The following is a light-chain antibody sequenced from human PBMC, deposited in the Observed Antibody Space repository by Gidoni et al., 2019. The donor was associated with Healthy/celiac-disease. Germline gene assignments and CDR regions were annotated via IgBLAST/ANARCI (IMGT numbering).Light chain of an antibody. CDR2: GNS. Sequence: QSVLTQPPSVSGAPGQRVTISCTGSSSNIGAGSDVHWYQQLPGTAPKLLIHGNSNRPSGVPDRFSGSKSGTSASLAITGLQAEDEADYYCQSYDSSLSGLWVFGGGTKLTVL. J-gene: IGLJ3*02. CDR1: SSNIGAGSD. V-gene: IGLV1-40*01. CDR3: QSYDSSLSGLWV.